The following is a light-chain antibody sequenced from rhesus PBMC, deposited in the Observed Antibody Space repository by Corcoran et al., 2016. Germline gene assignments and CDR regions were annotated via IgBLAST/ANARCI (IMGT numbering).Light chain of an antibody. CDR1: ENVNNY. Sequence: DIQMTQSPSSLSASVGDRVTITCRARENVNNYLNWYQQKPGKAPKLLIYKASTLQSGVPSRFSGSGSGTVYTFTISSLQPEDVTTYYCQHGYGTPYSFGQGTKVEIK. V-gene: IGKV1-74*01. CDR2: KAS. J-gene: IGKJ2*01. CDR3: QHGYGTPYS.